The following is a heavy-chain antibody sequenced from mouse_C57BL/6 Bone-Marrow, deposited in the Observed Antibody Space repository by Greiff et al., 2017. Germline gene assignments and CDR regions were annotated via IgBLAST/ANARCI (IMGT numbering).Heavy chain of an antibody. Sequence: VQLQQSGAELVRPGASVKLSCTASGFNINDDYMHWVKQRPEQGLEWIGWIDPENGDTEYASKFQGKATITADTSSNTAYLQLSSLTSEDTAVYYCTTFYSNYAMDYWGQGTSVTVSS. CDR3: TTFYSNYAMDY. J-gene: IGHJ4*01. CDR1: GFNINDDY. D-gene: IGHD2-5*01. V-gene: IGHV14-4*01. CDR2: IDPENGDT.